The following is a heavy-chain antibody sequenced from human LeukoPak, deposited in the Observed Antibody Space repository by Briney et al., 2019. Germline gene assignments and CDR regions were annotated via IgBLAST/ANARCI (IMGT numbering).Heavy chain of an antibody. CDR3: ARDGSGSDGGDAFDI. CDR1: GGSISSSNW. V-gene: IGHV4-4*02. Sequence: PSGTLSLTCAVSGGSISSSNWWSWVRQPPGKGLEWIGEISHSGSPNYNPSLKSRVTISVDTSKNQFSLKLSSVTAADTAVYYCARDGSGSDGGDAFDIWGQGTMVTVSS. CDR2: ISHSGSP. D-gene: IGHD1-26*01. J-gene: IGHJ3*02.